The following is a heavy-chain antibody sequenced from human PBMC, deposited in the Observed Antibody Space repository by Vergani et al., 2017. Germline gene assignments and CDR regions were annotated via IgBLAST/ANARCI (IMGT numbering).Heavy chain of an antibody. CDR3: ATKSCGTPGCQIGYFRE. Sequence: QVHLVESGGGVVQPGRSLRLSCVVSGCTSSYYGMHWVRQAPGKGLEWVAVISYDGTQKYYADSVKGRFTISRDNSKSTLYLQMNCLRTEDTAVYYCATKSCGTPGCQIGYFREWGQGTLVTVSS. J-gene: IGHJ1*01. V-gene: IGHV3-30*03. CDR2: ISYDGTQK. CDR1: GCTSSYYG. D-gene: IGHD1-1*01.